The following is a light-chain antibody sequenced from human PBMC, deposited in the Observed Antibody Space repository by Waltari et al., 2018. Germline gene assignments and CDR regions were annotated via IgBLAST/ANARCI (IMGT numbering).Light chain of an antibody. V-gene: IGLV2-14*03. Sequence: QSALTQPASVSGSPGQSITISCTGTSSDVGGYNYVSWYQQHPGKAPKLMIYDVSNRPSVVSTRCSGSKSDNTASLTISGLQAEDEADYYCSSYTSSSTLEVFGGGTKLTVL. CDR1: SSDVGGYNY. CDR2: DVS. CDR3: SSYTSSSTLEV. J-gene: IGLJ2*01.